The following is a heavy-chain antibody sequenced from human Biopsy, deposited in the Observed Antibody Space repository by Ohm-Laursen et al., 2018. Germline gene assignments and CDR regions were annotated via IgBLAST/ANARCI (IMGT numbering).Heavy chain of an antibody. CDR1: GNTFATYH. CDR2: ISPSGATT. J-gene: IGHJ6*02. Sequence: ASVKVSCKPSGNTFATYHIHWVRQAPGQGLEWMGVISPSGATTSFSQKFQGRITMTRDTSTGTVYMDLNSLGSEDTAVYYCARAGVGSDGTDSYYYGMDVWGPGTTVIVSS. D-gene: IGHD5-24*01. CDR3: ARAGVGSDGTDSYYYGMDV. V-gene: IGHV1-46*01.